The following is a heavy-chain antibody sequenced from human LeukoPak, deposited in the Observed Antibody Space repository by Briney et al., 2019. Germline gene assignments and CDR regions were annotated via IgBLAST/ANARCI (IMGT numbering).Heavy chain of an antibody. CDR2: ISGSGATT. CDR1: GFTFSNYA. CDR3: AKGRWEAYYYGMDV. D-gene: IGHD1-26*01. V-gene: IGHV3-23*01. J-gene: IGHJ6*02. Sequence: GGCLRLSCAASGFTFSNYAMSWVRQAPGKGLEWVSVISGSGATTDYADSVMGRFTISRDNSKNTLYLQLDRLKTEDTAVYYCAKGRWEAYYYGMDVWGQGTTVTVSS.